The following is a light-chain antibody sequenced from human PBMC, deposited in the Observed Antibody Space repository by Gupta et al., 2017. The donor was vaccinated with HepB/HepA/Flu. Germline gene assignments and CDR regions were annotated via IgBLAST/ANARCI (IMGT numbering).Light chain of an antibody. V-gene: IGKV1-27*01. CDR2: ATS. CDR3: QKYNSAPWT. CDR1: QGIRNY. J-gene: IGKJ1*01. Sequence: DIQMTQSPSSLSASVGDRVTITCRASQGIRNYLAWYQQKPGKVPRLLLYATSTLQSGVPSRFSGSGSGTDFTLTISSLQPEDVATYFCQKYNSAPWTFGPGTMVEIK.